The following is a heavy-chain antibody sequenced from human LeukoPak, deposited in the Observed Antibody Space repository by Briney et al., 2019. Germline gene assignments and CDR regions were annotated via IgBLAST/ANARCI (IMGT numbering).Heavy chain of an antibody. CDR1: GGTFSSYT. CDR3: ARTTYYDFWSGYYENYYYMDV. Sequence: GASVKVSCKASGGTFSSYTISWVRQAPGQGLEWMGRIIPILGIANYAQKFQGRVTITADKSTSTAYMELSSLRSEDTAVYYCARTTYYDFWSGYYENYYYMDVWGKGTTVTVSS. V-gene: IGHV1-69*02. CDR2: IIPILGIA. D-gene: IGHD3-3*01. J-gene: IGHJ6*03.